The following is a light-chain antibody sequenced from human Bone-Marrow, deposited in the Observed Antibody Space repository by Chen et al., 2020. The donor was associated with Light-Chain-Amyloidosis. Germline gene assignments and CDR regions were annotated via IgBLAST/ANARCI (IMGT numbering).Light chain of an antibody. CDR3: QSADSSGTDEVI. J-gene: IGLJ2*01. CDR1: NLPTKY. V-gene: IGLV3-25*03. CDR2: TDT. Sequence: YELTQPPSVSVSPGQTARSPCSGDNLPTKYAYWYQQNPGQAPVLVIHTDTARPSVISERFSGSSSVITATLTISGVRAEDEADYHCQSADSSGTDEVIFGGGTKLTVL.